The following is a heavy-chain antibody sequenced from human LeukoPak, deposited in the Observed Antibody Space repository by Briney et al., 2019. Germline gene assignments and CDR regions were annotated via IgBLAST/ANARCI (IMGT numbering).Heavy chain of an antibody. CDR2: IYHSGST. D-gene: IGHD3-22*01. Sequence: KPSETLSLTCAVSGYSISSGYYWGWIRQPPGKGLEWIGSIYHSGSTYYNPSLKSRVTTSVDTSKNQFSLKLSSVTAADTAVYYCARDPHSSGYPYYFDYWGQGTLVTVSS. V-gene: IGHV4-38-2*02. CDR1: GYSISSGYY. CDR3: ARDPHSSGYPYYFDY. J-gene: IGHJ4*02.